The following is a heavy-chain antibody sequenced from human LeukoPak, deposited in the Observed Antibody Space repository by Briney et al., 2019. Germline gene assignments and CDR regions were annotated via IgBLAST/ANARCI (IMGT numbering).Heavy chain of an antibody. CDR3: ARLYRLYYFDY. Sequence: NPSETLSLTCTVSGGSISSYYWSWIRQPPGKGLEWIGYIYYSGSTNYNPSLKSRVTISVDTSKNQFSLKLSSVTAADTAVYYCARLYRLYYFDYWGQGTLVTVSS. CDR1: GGSISSYY. D-gene: IGHD3-16*02. V-gene: IGHV4-59*08. J-gene: IGHJ4*02. CDR2: IYYSGST.